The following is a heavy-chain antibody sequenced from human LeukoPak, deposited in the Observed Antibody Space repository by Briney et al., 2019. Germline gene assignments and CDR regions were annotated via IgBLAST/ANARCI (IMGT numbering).Heavy chain of an antibody. V-gene: IGHV3-23*01. J-gene: IGHJ4*02. CDR2: ISGSGGST. Sequence: PGGSLRLSCAASGFTFSRYAMSWVRQAPGKGLEWVSAISGSGGSTYYADSVKGRFTISRDNSKNTLYLQMNSLRAEDTAVYYCAKDLYDSSGYYPPTYFDYWGQGTLVTVSS. CDR3: AKDLYDSSGYYPPTYFDY. CDR1: GFTFSRYA. D-gene: IGHD3-22*01.